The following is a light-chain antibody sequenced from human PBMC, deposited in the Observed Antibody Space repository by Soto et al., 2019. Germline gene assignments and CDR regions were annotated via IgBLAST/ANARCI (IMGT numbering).Light chain of an antibody. Sequence: EIVLTQSPGTLSLSPGERATLACRASQGVSSSYLAWYQQKPGQAPRLLIYGAYSRATGIPDRFSGSGSGTEFTLTISRVETEDLTVYYWQQYGSSPPFGKWTKVAIK. J-gene: IGKJ1*01. CDR1: QGVSSSY. CDR3: QQYGSSPP. CDR2: GAY. V-gene: IGKV3-20*01.